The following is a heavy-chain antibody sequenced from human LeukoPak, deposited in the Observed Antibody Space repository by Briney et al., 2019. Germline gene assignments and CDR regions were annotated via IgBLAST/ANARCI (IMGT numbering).Heavy chain of an antibody. CDR3: APGSPTGVVVKSPQVD. CDR1: GGTFSSYA. V-gene: IGHV1-69*04. J-gene: IGHJ4*02. CDR2: IIPILGIA. Sequence: SVKVSCKASGGTFSSYAISWVRHAPGQGLEWMGRIIPILGIANYAQKFQGRVTITADKSTSTAYMELSSLKSEDTAVYYCAPGSPTGVVVKSPQVDWGQGTLVTVSS. D-gene: IGHD3-22*01.